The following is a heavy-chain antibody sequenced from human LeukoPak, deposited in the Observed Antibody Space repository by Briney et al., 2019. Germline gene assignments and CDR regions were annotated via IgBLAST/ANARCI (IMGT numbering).Heavy chain of an antibody. CDR2: LTGGGDST. Sequence: PGGSLRLSCGASGFTFSTYAMNWVRQAPGKGLEWASGLTGGGDSTKYADSVKDRFTISRDNSKNTLYLQMNSLRAEDTAIYYCARAYGPGIGSGTTFGPWGQGTLVTVSS. CDR3: ARAYGPGIGSGTTFGP. D-gene: IGHD1-1*01. CDR1: GFTFSTYA. J-gene: IGHJ5*02. V-gene: IGHV3-23*01.